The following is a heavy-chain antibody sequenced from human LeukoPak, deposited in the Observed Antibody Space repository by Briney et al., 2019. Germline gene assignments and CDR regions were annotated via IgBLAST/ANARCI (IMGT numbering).Heavy chain of an antibody. CDR2: ISSSSSYI. CDR1: GFIFSSYS. CDR3: AREIYGSGSYYTDAFDI. J-gene: IGHJ3*02. V-gene: IGHV3-21*01. Sequence: GGSLRLSCAASGFIFSSYSMNWVRQAPGKGLEWVSSISSSSSYIYYADSVKGRFTISRDNAKNSLYLQMNSLRAEDTAVYYCAREIYGSGSYYTDAFDIWGQGTMVTVSS. D-gene: IGHD3-10*01.